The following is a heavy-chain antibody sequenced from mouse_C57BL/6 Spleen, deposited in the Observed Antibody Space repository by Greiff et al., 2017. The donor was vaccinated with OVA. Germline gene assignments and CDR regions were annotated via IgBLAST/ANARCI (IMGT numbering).Heavy chain of an antibody. V-gene: IGHV1-5*01. D-gene: IGHD2-3*01. J-gene: IGHJ2*01. Sequence: EVQLQESGTVLARPGASVKMSCKTSGYTFTSYWMHWVKQRPGQGLEWIGAIYPGNSDTSYNQKFKGKAKLTAVTSASTAYMELSSLTNEDSAVYYCTRGGYDGYYGSLYYFDYWGQGTTLTVSS. CDR3: TRGGYDGYYGSLYYFDY. CDR2: IYPGNSDT. CDR1: GYTFTSYW.